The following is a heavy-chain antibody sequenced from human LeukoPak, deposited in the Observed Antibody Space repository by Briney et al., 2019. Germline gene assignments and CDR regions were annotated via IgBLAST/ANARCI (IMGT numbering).Heavy chain of an antibody. D-gene: IGHD3-3*01. J-gene: IGHJ4*02. V-gene: IGHV4-39*07. CDR1: GGSISSSSYY. Sequence: PSETLSLTCTVSGGSISSSSYYWGWVRQPPGKGLEWIGSIYHSGSTYYNPSLKSRVTISVDTSKNQFSLKLSSVTAADTAVYYCARDRHKYYDFWSGYYTIFDYWGQGTLVTVSS. CDR2: IYHSGST. CDR3: ARDRHKYYDFWSGYYTIFDY.